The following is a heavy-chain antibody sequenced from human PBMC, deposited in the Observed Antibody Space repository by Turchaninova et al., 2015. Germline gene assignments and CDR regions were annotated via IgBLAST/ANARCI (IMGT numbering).Heavy chain of an antibody. D-gene: IGHD3-3*01. J-gene: IGHJ6*03. CDR3: ARGVVITPRYYYMDV. CDR1: GFSLSTSGVG. V-gene: IGHV2-5*02. Sequence: QITLKESGPTLVKPKPTLTPTCPLPGFSLSTSGVGVGWLRQPPGKALEWLAHIYWDDDKRYSPSLKSRLTITKDTSKNQVVLTMTNMDPVDTATYYCARGVVITPRYYYMDVWGKGTTVTVSS. CDR2: IYWDDDK.